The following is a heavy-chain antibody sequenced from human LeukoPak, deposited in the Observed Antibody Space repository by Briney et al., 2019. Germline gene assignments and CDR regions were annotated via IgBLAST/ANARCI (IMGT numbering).Heavy chain of an antibody. J-gene: IGHJ3*02. CDR1: GYTFTDYG. D-gene: IGHD6-19*01. CDR3: ARLAVANTGGVRMAFDI. V-gene: IGHV1-18*01. Sequence: ASVKVSCKASGYTFTDYGIGWVRQAPGQGLEWIGWIRVNNGVTATAEKVQGRVTMTTDTSTTTAYMELSSLRSDDTAVYSCARLAVANTGGVRMAFDIWGQGTMVTVSS. CDR2: IRVNNGVT.